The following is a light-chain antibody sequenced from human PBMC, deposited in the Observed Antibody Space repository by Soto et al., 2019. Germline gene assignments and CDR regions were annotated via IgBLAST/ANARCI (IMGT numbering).Light chain of an antibody. J-gene: IGKJ5*01. CDR3: QQYNNWPIT. CDR1: QSVSNN. CDR2: GAS. V-gene: IGKV3-15*01. Sequence: EIVMRQSPATLSVSPGERATLSCRASQSVSNNFAWYQQKPGQVPRLLIYGASTRATGIPARFSGSGSGTEFTLTISSLQSEDFGVYYCQQYNNWPITCGQGTRLEIK.